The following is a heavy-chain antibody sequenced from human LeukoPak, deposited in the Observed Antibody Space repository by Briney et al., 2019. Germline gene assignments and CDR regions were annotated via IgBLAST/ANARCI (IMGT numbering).Heavy chain of an antibody. Sequence: AVKVSCRASGGTFSSYAISWVRQAPGQGLEWMGRIIPIFGTANYAQKFQGRVTITTDESTSTAYMELSSLRSEDTAVYYCARLSGDSDYFDYWGQGTLVTVSS. CDR3: ARLSGDSDYFDY. CDR2: IIPIFGTA. J-gene: IGHJ4*02. D-gene: IGHD3-10*01. V-gene: IGHV1-69*05. CDR1: GGTFSSYA.